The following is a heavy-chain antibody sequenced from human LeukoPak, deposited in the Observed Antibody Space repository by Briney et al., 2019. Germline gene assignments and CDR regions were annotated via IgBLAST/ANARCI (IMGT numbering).Heavy chain of an antibody. V-gene: IGHV3-30*02. CDR3: AKDSNYYYDSSGYSFQH. Sequence: HPGGSLRLSCAASGFTFSSYGMHWVRQAPGKGLEWVTFIRYDGSNKYYVDSVKGRFTISRDNSKNTLYLQMNSLRAEDTAVYYCAKDSNYYYDSSGYSFQHWGPGTLVTVSS. CDR1: GFTFSSYG. CDR2: IRYDGSNK. D-gene: IGHD3-22*01. J-gene: IGHJ1*01.